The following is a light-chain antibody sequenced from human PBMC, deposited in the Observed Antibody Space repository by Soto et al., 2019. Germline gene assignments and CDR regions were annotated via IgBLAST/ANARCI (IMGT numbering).Light chain of an antibody. Sequence: QSVLTQTPSASGTPGXRVNISCSGSSSNIGSNNVNWYQQLPGTAPKLLIYSNNQRPSGVPDRFSGSKSGTSASLAISGLQSEDEADYYCEAWDDSLNGVVFGGGTKLTVL. J-gene: IGLJ2*01. V-gene: IGLV1-44*01. CDR2: SNN. CDR3: EAWDDSLNGVV. CDR1: SSNIGSNN.